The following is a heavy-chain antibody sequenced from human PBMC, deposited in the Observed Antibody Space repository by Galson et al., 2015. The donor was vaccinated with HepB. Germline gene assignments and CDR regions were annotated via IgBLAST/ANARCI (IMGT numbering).Heavy chain of an antibody. CDR3: AKEPVDTAMALPYYYYGMDV. J-gene: IGHJ6*02. V-gene: IGHV3-23*01. CDR1: GFTFSSYA. Sequence: SLRLSCAASGFTFSSYAMSWVRQAPGKGLEWVSAISGSGGSTYYADSVKGRFTISRDNSKNTLYLQMNSLRAEDTAVYYCAKEPVDTAMALPYYYYGMDVWGQGTTVTVSS. D-gene: IGHD5-18*01. CDR2: ISGSGGST.